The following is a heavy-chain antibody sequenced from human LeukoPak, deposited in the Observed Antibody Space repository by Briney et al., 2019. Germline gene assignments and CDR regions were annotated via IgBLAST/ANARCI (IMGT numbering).Heavy chain of an antibody. Sequence: ASVKVSCKVSAYTFTDYYMHWVQQAPGKGLEWMGLVDPEDGETIYAEKFQGRVTITADTSTDTAYMELSSLRSEDTAVYYCATAWSGSYSQEGRQGDAFDIRGQGTMVTVSS. J-gene: IGHJ3*02. CDR2: VDPEDGET. D-gene: IGHD1-26*01. V-gene: IGHV1-69-2*01. CDR3: ATAWSGSYSQEGRQGDAFDI. CDR1: AYTFTDYY.